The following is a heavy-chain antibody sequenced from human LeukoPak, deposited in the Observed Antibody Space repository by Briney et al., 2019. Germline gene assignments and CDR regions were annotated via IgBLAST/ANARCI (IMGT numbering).Heavy chain of an antibody. Sequence: ASVKVSCKASGYTFTGYYMHWVRQAPGQGLELMGWINPNSGGTNYAQKFQGRVTMTRDTSISTAYMELSRLRSDDTAVYYCAREERTLGYCSGGSCYPVNLVDYWGQGTLVTVSS. CDR1: GYTFTGYY. CDR2: INPNSGGT. CDR3: AREERTLGYCSGGSCYPVNLVDY. V-gene: IGHV1-2*02. J-gene: IGHJ4*02. D-gene: IGHD2-15*01.